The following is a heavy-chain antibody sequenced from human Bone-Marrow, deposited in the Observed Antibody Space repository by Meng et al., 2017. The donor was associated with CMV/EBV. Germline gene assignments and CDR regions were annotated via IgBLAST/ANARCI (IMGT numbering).Heavy chain of an antibody. V-gene: IGHV1-8*01. Sequence: ASVKVSCKASGYTFSSYDINWVRQATGQGLEWMGWMNPNSGNTGYAQKFQGRVTLTRNTSISTAYMELSDLRSEDTAVYYCARGGPDIVVVPAARGKFDYWGQGTLVTVSS. J-gene: IGHJ4*02. CDR3: ARGGPDIVVVPAARGKFDY. D-gene: IGHD2-2*01. CDR2: MNPNSGNT. CDR1: GYTFSSYD.